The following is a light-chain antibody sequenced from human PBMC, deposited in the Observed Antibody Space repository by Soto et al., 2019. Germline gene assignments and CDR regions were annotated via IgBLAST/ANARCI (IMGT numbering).Light chain of an antibody. J-gene: IGLJ1*01. Sequence: QSVLTPPPSASGSPGQSVTISCTGTSSDVGGYNYVSWYQQHPGKAPKLMIYEVSERPSGVPDRFSGSKSSNTASLTVSGLQAEDEADYYCSSYAGSNNFVFGTGTKVTVL. CDR1: SSDVGGYNY. CDR3: SSYAGSNNFV. V-gene: IGLV2-8*01. CDR2: EVS.